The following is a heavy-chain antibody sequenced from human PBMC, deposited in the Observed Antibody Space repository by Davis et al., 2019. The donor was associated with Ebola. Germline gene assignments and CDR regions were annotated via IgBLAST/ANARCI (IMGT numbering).Heavy chain of an antibody. D-gene: IGHD6-13*01. V-gene: IGHV1-69*13. J-gene: IGHJ6*04. CDR2: IIPIFGTA. Sequence: AASVKVSCKASGGTFSSYAISWVRQAPGQGLEWMGGIIPIFGTANYAQKFQGRVTITADESTSTAYMELSSLRSEDTAVYYCASTGENYSNSWYHYYSMDVWGKGTTVTVSS. CDR3: ASTGENYSNSWYHYYSMDV. CDR1: GGTFSSYA.